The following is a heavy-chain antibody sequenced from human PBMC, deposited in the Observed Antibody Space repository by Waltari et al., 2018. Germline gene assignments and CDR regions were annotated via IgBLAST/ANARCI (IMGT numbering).Heavy chain of an antibody. CDR2: IKQDGSEK. V-gene: IGHV3-7*01. CDR3: ARDLAVAGTKAFDI. J-gene: IGHJ3*02. CDR1: GFTFSSYW. Sequence: EVQLVESGGGLVQPGGSLRLSCAASGFTFSSYWMSWVRQAPGKGLEWVANIKQDGSEKYYVDSVKCRFTISRDNAKNSLYLQMNSLRAEDTAVYYCARDLAVAGTKAFDIWGQGTMVTVSS. D-gene: IGHD6-19*01.